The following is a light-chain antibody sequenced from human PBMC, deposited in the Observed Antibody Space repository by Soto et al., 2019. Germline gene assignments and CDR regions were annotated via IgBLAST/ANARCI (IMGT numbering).Light chain of an antibody. CDR1: QSISSY. Sequence: DIQMTQSPSSLSASXXXXXXXXXXXSQSISSYLNWYQQKPGKAPKLLIYAASSLQSGVPSRFSGSGSGTDFTLTISSLQPEDFATYYCQQSYSTPQVTFGQGTRLEIK. CDR2: AAS. CDR3: QQSYSTPQVT. J-gene: IGKJ5*01. V-gene: IGKV1-39*01.